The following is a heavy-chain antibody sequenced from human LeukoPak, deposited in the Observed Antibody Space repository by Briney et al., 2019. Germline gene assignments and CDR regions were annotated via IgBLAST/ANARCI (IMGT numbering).Heavy chain of an antibody. V-gene: IGHV5-51*01. Sequence: GESLKISCKGSGYSFTGYWIGWVRPVPGKGLEWMGMIYPAYSDRRYSPSFQGQVTISADKSINTAYLQWRSLNASDTAMYYCARHPGSTGAFDIWGQGTMVTVSS. CDR3: ARHPGSTGAFDI. D-gene: IGHD1-1*01. J-gene: IGHJ3*02. CDR2: IYPAYSDR. CDR1: GYSFTGYW.